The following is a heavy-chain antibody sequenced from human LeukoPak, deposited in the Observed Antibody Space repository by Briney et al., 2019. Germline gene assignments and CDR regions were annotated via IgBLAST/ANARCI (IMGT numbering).Heavy chain of an antibody. D-gene: IGHD3-3*01. Sequence: PSETLSLTCTVSGGSISSGSYYWSWIRQPAGKGLEWIGRIYTSGSTNYNPSLKSRVTISVDTSKNQFSPKLSSVTAADTAVYYCARDPAEWYMDVWGKGTTVTVSS. CDR3: ARDPAEWYMDV. V-gene: IGHV4-61*02. CDR1: GGSISSGSYY. J-gene: IGHJ6*03. CDR2: IYTSGST.